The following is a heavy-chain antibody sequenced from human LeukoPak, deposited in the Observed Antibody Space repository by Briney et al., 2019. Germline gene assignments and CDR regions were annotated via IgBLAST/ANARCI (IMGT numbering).Heavy chain of an antibody. Sequence: PGRSLRLSCAASGFTLSSYDMSWVRQAPGGGLEWVSGISGSVDRAYYADSVKGRFTISRDSSRNTTYLQMNSLRAEDTAVYYCAKVSDTGWHYIDYWGQGTLVTVSS. CDR3: AKVSDTGWHYIDY. CDR2: ISGSVDRA. D-gene: IGHD6-19*01. J-gene: IGHJ4*02. V-gene: IGHV3-23*01. CDR1: GFTLSSYD.